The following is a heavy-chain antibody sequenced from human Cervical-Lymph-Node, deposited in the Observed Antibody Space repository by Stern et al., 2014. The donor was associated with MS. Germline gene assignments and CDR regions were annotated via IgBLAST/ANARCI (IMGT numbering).Heavy chain of an antibody. Sequence: QVQLVQSGAEVKKPGASVKVSCKVSGYTFTELSMHWVRQAPGKGLEWMGGFKPEDGETIYAQKFQGRVTMTEDTSTDTAYMELSSLRSEDTAVYYCGTGRAYYDFWSGHGNWFDPWGQGTLVTVSS. J-gene: IGHJ5*02. CDR2: FKPEDGET. CDR3: GTGRAYYDFWSGHGNWFDP. CDR1: GYTFTELS. D-gene: IGHD3-3*01. V-gene: IGHV1-24*01.